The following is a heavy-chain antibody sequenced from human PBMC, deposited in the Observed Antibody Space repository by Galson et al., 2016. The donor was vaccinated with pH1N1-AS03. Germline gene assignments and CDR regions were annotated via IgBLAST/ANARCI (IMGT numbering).Heavy chain of an antibody. CDR2: ISSHSDNL. D-gene: IGHD6-13*01. V-gene: IGHV3-21*01. CDR1: GFTFNSYR. CDR3: ARRGDTAAADPFDY. Sequence: SLRLSCAAFGFTFNSYRMNWVRQAPGKGLEWVSSISSHSDNLYYAGSLKGRFTISRDNAKNSLYLKMNSLRAEDTAVYYCARRGDTAAADPFDYWGQGTLVTVSS. J-gene: IGHJ4*02.